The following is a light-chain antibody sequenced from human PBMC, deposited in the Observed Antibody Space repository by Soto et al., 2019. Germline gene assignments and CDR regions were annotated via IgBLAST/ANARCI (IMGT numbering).Light chain of an antibody. CDR2: EVS. CDR1: SSDVGGYNY. J-gene: IGLJ2*01. Sequence: QSALTQPASGSGSPGQSITISCTGTSSDVGGYNYVSWYQQHPGKAPKLMIYEVSNRPSGVSNRLSGSKSGNTASLTISGLQAEDEADYYCSSYTSSATPVVFGGGTKLTVL. V-gene: IGLV2-14*01. CDR3: SSYTSSATPVV.